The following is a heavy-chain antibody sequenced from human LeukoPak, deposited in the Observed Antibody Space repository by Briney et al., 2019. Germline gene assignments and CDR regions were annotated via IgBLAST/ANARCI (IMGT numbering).Heavy chain of an antibody. CDR3: ARDAGTGYFDY. V-gene: IGHV3-48*02. CDR1: GFTFSSFS. Sequence: GGSLRLSCVASGFTFSSFSMNWVRQAPGKGLEWISYISASSSTMYYADSVKGRFTISRDNAKNSLSLQINSLRDEDTAVFYCARDAGTGYFDYWGRGTLVTVSS. CDR2: ISASSSTM. J-gene: IGHJ4*02. D-gene: IGHD1-1*01.